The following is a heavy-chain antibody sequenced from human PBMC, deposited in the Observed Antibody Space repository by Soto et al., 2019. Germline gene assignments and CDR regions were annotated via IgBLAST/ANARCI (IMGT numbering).Heavy chain of an antibody. J-gene: IGHJ4*02. D-gene: IGHD6-13*01. V-gene: IGHV1-18*01. CDR2: ISGYNGNT. Sequence: ASVKVSCKASGYTFTSYSFNWVRQAPGQGLEWMGWISGYNGNTKYPQKLQGRVTMTTETSTSTAYMELRSLRSDDTAMYYCARSIGIAAAAKDWGQGTLVTVSS. CDR3: ARSIGIAAAAKD. CDR1: GYTFTSYS.